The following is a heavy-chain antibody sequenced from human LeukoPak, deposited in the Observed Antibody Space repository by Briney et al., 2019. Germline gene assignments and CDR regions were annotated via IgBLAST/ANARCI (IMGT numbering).Heavy chain of an antibody. CDR1: GFTFSSYD. CDR2: IGTAGDT. Sequence: GGSLRLSCAASGFTFSSYDMHWVRQATGKGLEWVSAIGTAGDTYYPGSVKGRFTISRENAKNSLYLQVNSLRAEDTAVYYCARALAMIDDYGMDVWGQGTTVTVSS. D-gene: IGHD3-22*01. J-gene: IGHJ6*02. CDR3: ARALAMIDDYGMDV. V-gene: IGHV3-13*01.